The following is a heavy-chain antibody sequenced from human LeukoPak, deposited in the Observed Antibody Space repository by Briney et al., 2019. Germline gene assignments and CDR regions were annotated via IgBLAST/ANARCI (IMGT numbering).Heavy chain of an antibody. CDR3: ARGPVVTPVKNWFDP. Sequence: ASVKVSCKASGYTSTSYDINWVRQPTGQGLEWMGWMKPNSGNTGYAQKFQSRVTMTRNTSISTAYMELSSLRSEDTAVYYCARGPVVTPVKNWFDPWGQGTLVTVSS. CDR2: MKPNSGNT. CDR1: GYTSTSYD. D-gene: IGHD4-23*01. J-gene: IGHJ5*02. V-gene: IGHV1-8*01.